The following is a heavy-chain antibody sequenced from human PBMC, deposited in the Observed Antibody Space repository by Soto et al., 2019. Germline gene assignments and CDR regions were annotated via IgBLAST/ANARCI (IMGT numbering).Heavy chain of an antibody. J-gene: IGHJ6*03. CDR1: GGSITGGFSY. V-gene: IGHV4-31*03. Sequence: QLQLRESGPGLVQPAQTLSLTCTVAGGSITGGFSYWTWVRQHPGKGPEWVGHIYYSGTAYYNPSLKSRVALSVDPSQNRFSLKLSSVTAADTAIYFCARSLPGGTVFYMDIWGEGTTVTVSS. CDR3: ARSLPGGTVFYMDI. CDR2: IYYSGTA. D-gene: IGHD1-26*01.